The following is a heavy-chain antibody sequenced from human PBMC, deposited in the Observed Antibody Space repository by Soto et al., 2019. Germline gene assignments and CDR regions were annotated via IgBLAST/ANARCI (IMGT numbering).Heavy chain of an antibody. J-gene: IGHJ4*02. CDR2: IIPMFGTA. V-gene: IGHV1-69*12. CDR1: GGTFSTYA. CDR3: ASGIQLWLRRINNGYSG. D-gene: IGHD5-18*01. Sequence: QVQLVQSGAEVKKPASSVKVSCKAPGGTFSTYAISWVRQAPGQGLEWMGGIIPMFGTANYAQRFQDRVTITADESTNTVYMGLSSLRSEDTAVYFCASGIQLWLRRINNGYSGWGQGTLVTFSS.